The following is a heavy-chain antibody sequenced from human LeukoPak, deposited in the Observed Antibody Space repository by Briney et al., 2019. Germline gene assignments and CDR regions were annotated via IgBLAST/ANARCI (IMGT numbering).Heavy chain of an antibody. Sequence: GGSLRLSCAASGFTFSSYCMNWVRQAPGKGLEWVSSISSSSSYIYYADSVKGRFTISRDNAKTSLYLQMNSLRAEDTAVYYCARHLSGVTGYTYGRGIDYWGEGTLVTVSS. V-gene: IGHV3-21*01. J-gene: IGHJ4*02. CDR3: ARHLSGVTGYTYGRGIDY. D-gene: IGHD5-18*01. CDR1: GFTFSSYC. CDR2: ISSSSSYI.